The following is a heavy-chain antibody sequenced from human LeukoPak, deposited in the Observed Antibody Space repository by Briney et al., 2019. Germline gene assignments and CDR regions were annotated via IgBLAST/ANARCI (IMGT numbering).Heavy chain of an antibody. Sequence: ASVKVSCKASGGTFSSYAISWVRQAPGQGLEWMGGIIPIFGTANYAQKFQGRVTITADDSTSTAYMELSSLRSEDTAVYYCASEGRRTYYDFWSGYAANWFDPWGQGTLVTVSS. J-gene: IGHJ5*02. V-gene: IGHV1-69*13. D-gene: IGHD3-3*01. CDR2: IIPIFGTA. CDR1: GGTFSSYA. CDR3: ASEGRRTYYDFWSGYAANWFDP.